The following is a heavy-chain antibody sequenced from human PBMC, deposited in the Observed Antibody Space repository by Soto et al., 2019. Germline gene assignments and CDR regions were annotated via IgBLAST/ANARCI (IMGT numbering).Heavy chain of an antibody. CDR1: GFTFSSYS. CDR3: ARVVGYCSSTSCYDAFDI. Sequence: EVQLVESGGGLVKPGGSLRLSCAASGFTFSSYSMNWVRQAPGKGLEWVSSISSSSSYIYYADSVKGRFTISRDNAKNSLYLQMNSLRADDTAVYYCARVVGYCSSTSCYDAFDIWGQGTMVTVSS. V-gene: IGHV3-21*01. D-gene: IGHD2-2*03. J-gene: IGHJ3*02. CDR2: ISSSSSYI.